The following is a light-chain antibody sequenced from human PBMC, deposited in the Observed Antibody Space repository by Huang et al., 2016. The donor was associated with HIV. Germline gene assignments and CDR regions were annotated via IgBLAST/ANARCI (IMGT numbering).Light chain of an antibody. CDR1: QDISNY. Sequence: DIQMTQSPSSLSASVGDRVTITCQASQDISNYLNWYQQKPGKAPNLLIYDASNLETGFSPRFSEWGSVTDFTFTISSLQPEDSATYYCQQYDNLPRFTFGPGTKVDIK. CDR2: DAS. CDR3: QQYDNLPRFT. J-gene: IGKJ3*01. V-gene: IGKV1-33*01.